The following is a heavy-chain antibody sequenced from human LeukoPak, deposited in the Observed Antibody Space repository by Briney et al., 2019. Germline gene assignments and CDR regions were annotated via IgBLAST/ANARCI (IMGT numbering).Heavy chain of an antibody. CDR3: ARSCSSTTCYSYYYYYMDV. CDR1: GFTFSSYS. CDR2: ISSSSSTI. D-gene: IGHD2-2*01. Sequence: GGSLRLSCTASGFTFSSYSMNWVRQAPGKGLEWVSYISSSSSTIYHADSVKGRFTISRDNAKNSLYLQMNSLRAEDTAVYYCARSCSSTTCYSYYYYYMDVWGKGTTVTVSS. J-gene: IGHJ6*03. V-gene: IGHV3-48*01.